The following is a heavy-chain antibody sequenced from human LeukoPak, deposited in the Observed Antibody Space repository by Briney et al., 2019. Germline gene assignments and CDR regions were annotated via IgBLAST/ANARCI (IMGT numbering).Heavy chain of an antibody. V-gene: IGHV4-61*02. CDR1: GGSISSGSYY. D-gene: IGHD3-10*01. Sequence: SETLSLTCTVSGGSISSGSYYWSWIRQPAGKGLEWIGRIYTSGSTNYNPSLKSRVTISVDTSKNQFSLKLSSVTAADTAVYYCARGAYGSGSYYNPHFDYWGQGTLVTVSS. J-gene: IGHJ4*02. CDR3: ARGAYGSGSYYNPHFDY. CDR2: IYTSGST.